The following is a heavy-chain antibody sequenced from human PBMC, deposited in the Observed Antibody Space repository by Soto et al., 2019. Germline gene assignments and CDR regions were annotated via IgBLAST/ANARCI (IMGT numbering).Heavy chain of an antibody. CDR3: AKDSRVYDFWSGYYGYGMDV. CDR2: ISYDGSNK. V-gene: IGHV3-30*18. J-gene: IGHJ6*02. Sequence: VGSLRLSCAASGFTFSSYGMHWVRQAPGKGLEWVAVISYDGSNKYYADSVKGRFTISRDNSKNTLYLQMNSLRAEDTAVYYCAKDSRVYDFWSGYYGYGMDVWGQGTTVTVSS. CDR1: GFTFSSYG. D-gene: IGHD3-3*01.